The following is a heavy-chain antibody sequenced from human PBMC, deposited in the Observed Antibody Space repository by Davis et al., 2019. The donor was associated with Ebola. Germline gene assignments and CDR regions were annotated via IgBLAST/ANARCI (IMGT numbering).Heavy chain of an antibody. CDR2: ISYSTGQT. CDR3: VRDQDHYDYSHMGV. CDR1: GFTFSSYS. Sequence: GESLKISCAASGFTFSSYSMNWVRQAPGEGLEWLSYISYSTGQTFYADSVKGRFTISRDNARNSVYLQMNSLRDEDTAVYYCVRDQDHYDYSHMGVWGKGTTVTVSS. D-gene: IGHD3-3*01. V-gene: IGHV3-48*02. J-gene: IGHJ6*03.